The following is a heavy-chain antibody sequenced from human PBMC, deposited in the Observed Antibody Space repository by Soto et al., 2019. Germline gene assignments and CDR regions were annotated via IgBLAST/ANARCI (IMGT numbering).Heavy chain of an antibody. CDR1: GYTFNSYA. D-gene: IGHD6-13*01. J-gene: IGHJ5*02. CDR2: INAGNGNT. V-gene: IGHV1-3*05. CDR3: ARSSGWYVWFDP. Sequence: QVQLVQSGAEEKKPGASVKVSCKASGYTFNSYAMHWVRQAPGQRLEWMGWINAGNGNTKYSQKFQGRVTITRDTSANTAYMELSSLRSEDTAVYYCARSSGWYVWFDPWGQGTLVTVSS.